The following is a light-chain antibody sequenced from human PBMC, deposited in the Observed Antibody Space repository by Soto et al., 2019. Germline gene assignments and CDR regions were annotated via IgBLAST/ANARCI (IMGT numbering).Light chain of an antibody. V-gene: IGKV1-5*03. CDR2: KAS. J-gene: IGKJ1*01. CDR3: QQYTSYSQT. Sequence: DIQMTQSPSTLSASVGDRVTITCRASQSISSWLAWYQQKPGKAPKLLIYKASSLQSGVPSRFIGSGSGTEFTLTISSLQPDDFATYYCQQYTSYSQTFGQGTKVEIK. CDR1: QSISSW.